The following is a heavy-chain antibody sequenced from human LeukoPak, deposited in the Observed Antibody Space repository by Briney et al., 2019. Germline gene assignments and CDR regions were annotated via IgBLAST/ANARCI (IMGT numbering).Heavy chain of an antibody. CDR3: ARGGAYSSGWRAFDI. Sequence: GASVKVSCKASGYTFTGYYMHWVRQAPGQGLEWMGWINPNSGGTNYAQKFQGRVTMTRDTSISTAYMELSRLRSDDTAVYYCARGGAYSSGWRAFDIWGQGTMVTVSS. V-gene: IGHV1-2*02. J-gene: IGHJ3*02. CDR1: GYTFTGYY. D-gene: IGHD6-19*01. CDR2: INPNSGGT.